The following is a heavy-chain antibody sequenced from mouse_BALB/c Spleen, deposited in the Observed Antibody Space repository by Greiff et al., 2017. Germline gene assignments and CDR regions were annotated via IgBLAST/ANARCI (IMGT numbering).Heavy chain of an antibody. CDR1: GYTFTSSW. CDR2: IHPNSGNT. D-gene: IGHD4-1*01. J-gene: IGHJ4*01. CDR3: ARSTNWGAMDY. Sequence: VQLQQSGSVLVRPGASVKLSCKASGYTFTSSWMHWAKQRPGQGLEWIGEIHPNSGNTNYNEKFKGKATLTVDTSSSTAYVDLSSLTSEDSAVYYCARSTNWGAMDYWGQGTSVTVSS. V-gene: IGHV1S130*01.